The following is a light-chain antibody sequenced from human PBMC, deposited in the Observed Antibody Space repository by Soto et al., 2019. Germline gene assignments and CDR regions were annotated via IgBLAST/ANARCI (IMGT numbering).Light chain of an antibody. CDR2: DSS. V-gene: IGKV3-15*01. CDR1: QGIGDT. J-gene: IGKJ4*01. Sequence: TQSPAAGSVSPGERVTLSFRASQGIGDTLAWYQQKPGQTPRLLIYDSSTRAIGIPIRFSGSRSGTEFILTINGLQFEDFAVYYCQRYNNWPLTFGGGTKVDIK. CDR3: QRYNNWPLT.